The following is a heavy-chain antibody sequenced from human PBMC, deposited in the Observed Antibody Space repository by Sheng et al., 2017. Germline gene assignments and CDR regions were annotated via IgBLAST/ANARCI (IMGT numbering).Heavy chain of an antibody. CDR2: ISGSGGST. J-gene: IGHJ4*02. V-gene: IGHV3-23*04. Sequence: EVQLVESGGGLVQPGGTLRLSCAGSGFTFRSYGMSWVRQAPGKGLEWVSGISGSGGSTYYADSVKGRFTISRDNSKNTVYFQMNSLRAEDTAVYYCAKEWGGVSGIVVVEAATPAFDFWGQGSLVTVPS. D-gene: IGHD2-15*01. CDR1: GFTFRSYG. CDR3: AKEWGGVSGIVVVEAATPAFDF.